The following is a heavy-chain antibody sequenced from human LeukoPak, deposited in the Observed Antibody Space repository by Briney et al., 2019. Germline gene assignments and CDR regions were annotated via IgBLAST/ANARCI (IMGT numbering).Heavy chain of an antibody. CDR2: VYPGDSDS. V-gene: IGHV5-51*01. Sequence: GESLKISCKGSGYSFITYWIGWVRQMPGKGLEWMGIVYPGDSDSRYSPSFQGQVTISADKSIRTAFLQWNSLKASDTAMYYCARRNPMTQDAFDIWGQGTMVTVSS. D-gene: IGHD2-21*02. CDR3: ARRNPMTQDAFDI. J-gene: IGHJ3*02. CDR1: GYSFITYW.